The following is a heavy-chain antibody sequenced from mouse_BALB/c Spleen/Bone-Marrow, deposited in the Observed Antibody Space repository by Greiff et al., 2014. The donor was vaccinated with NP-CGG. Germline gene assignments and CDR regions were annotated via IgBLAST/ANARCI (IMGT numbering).Heavy chain of an antibody. Sequence: QVQLQQSGAELARPGASVKMSCKASGYSFTSYTMHRVKQRPGQGLEWIGYINPSSGYTNYNQKFKDKATLTADKSSSTAYMQLSSLTSEDSAVYYCSRGWDYEGYFDYWGQGTTLTVSS. V-gene: IGHV1-4*01. CDR3: SRGWDYEGYFDY. J-gene: IGHJ2*01. CDR2: INPSSGYT. D-gene: IGHD2-4*01. CDR1: GYSFTSYT.